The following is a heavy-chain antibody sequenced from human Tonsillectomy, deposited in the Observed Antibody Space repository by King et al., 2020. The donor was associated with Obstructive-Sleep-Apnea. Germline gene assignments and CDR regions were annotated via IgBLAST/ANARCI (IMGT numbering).Heavy chain of an antibody. CDR3: ARRPMGAFDI. V-gene: IGHV4-59*01. D-gene: IGHD3-10*01. CDR1: GGSISSYY. Sequence: VQLQESGPGLVKPSETLSLTCTVSGGSISSYYWSWIRQPPGKGLEWIGYIYHSGSTNYNPSLKSRVTMSVDKSKNPFSLKLGSLTAADTAVYYLARRPMGAFDIWGQGTMVTVSS. J-gene: IGHJ3*02. CDR2: IYHSGST.